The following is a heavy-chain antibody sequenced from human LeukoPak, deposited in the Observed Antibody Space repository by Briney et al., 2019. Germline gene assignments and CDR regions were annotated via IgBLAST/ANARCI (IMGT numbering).Heavy chain of an antibody. CDR2: IQNSATT. J-gene: IGHJ6*02. CDR1: GGSVNSGSYF. Sequence: PSETLSLTCTVSGGSVNSGSYFWSWFRQPPGRGLEWIGYIQNSATTNYNPSLESRVTIFVDSSKDQFSLSVTSVTAADTAVYYCATDYSNFYGMDVWGQGTTVTVSS. V-gene: IGHV4-61*01. D-gene: IGHD4-11*01. CDR3: ATDYSNFYGMDV.